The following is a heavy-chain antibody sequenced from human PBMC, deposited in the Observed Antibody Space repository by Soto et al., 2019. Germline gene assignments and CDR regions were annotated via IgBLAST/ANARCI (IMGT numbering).Heavy chain of an antibody. J-gene: IGHJ5*02. D-gene: IGHD3-10*01. CDR3: AKGVGSGSSYNQYNWFDP. V-gene: IGHV1-18*01. CDR2: ISAYNGNT. CDR1: GYTFTNYG. Sequence: ASVKVSCKASGYTFTNYGISWVRQAPGQGLEWMGWISAYNGNTKYAQKLQGRVTMTTDTSTSTAYMELRSLRSDDTAVYYCAKGVGSGSSYNQYNWFDPWGQGTLVTV.